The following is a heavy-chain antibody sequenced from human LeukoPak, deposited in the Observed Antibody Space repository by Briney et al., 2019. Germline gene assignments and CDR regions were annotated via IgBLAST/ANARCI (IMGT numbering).Heavy chain of an antibody. V-gene: IGHV3-33*01. CDR1: GFTFSSYA. CDR2: IWYDGSNK. Sequence: GGSLRLSCAASGFTFSSYAMHWVRQAPGKGLDWVAVIWYDGSNKYYADSVKGRFTISRDNSKNTVSLQMNSLRVGDTAVYYCARDSQLGGHFDYWGQGTLVTVSS. J-gene: IGHJ4*02. D-gene: IGHD1-1*01. CDR3: ARDSQLGGHFDY.